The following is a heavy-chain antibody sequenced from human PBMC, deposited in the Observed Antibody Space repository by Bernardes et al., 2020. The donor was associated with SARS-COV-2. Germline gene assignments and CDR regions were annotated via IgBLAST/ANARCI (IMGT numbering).Heavy chain of an antibody. J-gene: IGHJ4*02. CDR2: INEDGSRI. CDR1: GFTLSTYW. V-gene: IGHV3-74*01. CDR3: VKDRSGTYAFDY. Sequence: GGSLRLSCAASGFTLSTYWMHWVRQAPGKGLVWVARINEDGSRIDYADSVRGRVTISRDDSKNTIHLQMSSLRVEDTAVYHCVKDRSGTYAFDYWGQGIMVTVSS. D-gene: IGHD1-26*01.